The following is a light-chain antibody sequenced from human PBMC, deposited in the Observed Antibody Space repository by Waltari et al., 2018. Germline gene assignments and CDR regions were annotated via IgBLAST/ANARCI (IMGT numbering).Light chain of an antibody. CDR2: KAS. V-gene: IGKV1-5*03. CDR3: QEYDSLPIT. Sequence: DIQMTQSPSTLPASVGDRVTITCRASQYVKNNLAWFQQKPGKAPKVLIHKASRLESGVPSRCSGSGFGTEFILSISSLQPDDFATYYCQEYDSLPITFGGGTKVEIK. CDR1: QYVKNN. J-gene: IGKJ4*01.